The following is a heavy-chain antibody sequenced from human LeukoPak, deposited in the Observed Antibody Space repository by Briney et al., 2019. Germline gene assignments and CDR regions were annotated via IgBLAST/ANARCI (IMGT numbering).Heavy chain of an antibody. V-gene: IGHV3-11*01. CDR1: GFTFSDYY. D-gene: IGHD3-22*01. J-gene: IGHJ4*02. CDR3: AREGYDSNGYLPY. CDR2: TSSSVSSI. Sequence: GGSLRLSCAASGFTFSDYYMSWLRQAPGKALEWVSYTSSSVSSIYYADSVKGRFTISRDNAKNSMYLQMNRLRAEDRAVYYCAREGYDSNGYLPYWGQGTLVTVS.